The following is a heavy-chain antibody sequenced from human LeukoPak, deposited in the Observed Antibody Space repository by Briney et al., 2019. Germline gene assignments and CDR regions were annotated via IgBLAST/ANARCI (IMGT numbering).Heavy chain of an antibody. J-gene: IGHJ6*03. V-gene: IGHV4-61*05. D-gene: IGHD5-12*01. CDR1: GGSISSSSYY. Sequence: PSETLSLTCTVSGGSISSSSYYWSWIRQPPGKGLEWIGYIYTSGSTNYNPSLKSRVTISVDTSKNQFSLKLSSVTAADTAVYYCARRGGYSGYDYERGGYYYYYYMDVWGKGTTVTVSS. CDR3: ARRGGYSGYDYERGGYYYYYYMDV. CDR2: IYTSGST.